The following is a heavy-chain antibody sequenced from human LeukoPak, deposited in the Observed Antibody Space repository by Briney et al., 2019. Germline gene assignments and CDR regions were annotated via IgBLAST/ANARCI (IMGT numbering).Heavy chain of an antibody. CDR1: GFTFSSYA. CDR3: AKRRTFSSTDIAAAAPFDY. V-gene: IGHV3-23*01. J-gene: IGHJ4*02. CDR2: ISGSGGST. Sequence: GGSLRLSCAASGFTFSSYAMSWDRQAPGKGLEWVSAISGSGGSTYYADSVKGRFTISRDNSKSTLFLQMNSLRAGDTAVYYCAKRRTFSSTDIAAAAPFDYWGQGTLVTVSS. D-gene: IGHD6-13*01.